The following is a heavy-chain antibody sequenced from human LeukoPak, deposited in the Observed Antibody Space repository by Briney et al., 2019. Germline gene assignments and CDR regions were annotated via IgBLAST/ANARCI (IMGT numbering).Heavy chain of an antibody. Sequence: SETLSLTCAVSGYSINNDYYWGWIRQPPGKGLEWIGTIFHSGSTYYNPSLNGRITISVDTSKTQFPLKLSSVTAADTAVYYCARHDYSNYSPKYWGQGTLVTVSS. V-gene: IGHV4-38-2*01. J-gene: IGHJ4*02. CDR3: ARHDYSNYSPKY. D-gene: IGHD4-11*01. CDR1: GYSINNDYY. CDR2: IFHSGST.